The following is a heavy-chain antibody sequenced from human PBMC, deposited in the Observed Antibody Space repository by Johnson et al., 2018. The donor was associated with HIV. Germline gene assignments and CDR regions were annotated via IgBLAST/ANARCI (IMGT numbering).Heavy chain of an antibody. V-gene: IGHV3-74*02. D-gene: IGHD6-6*01. CDR3: AKVLGYSSSSRDAFDI. Sequence: VQLVESGGGSGQPGGSLRLSCAASGFTLSDHWMHWFRQVPGKGLAWVSRIDSVGRGTSYADSVKGRFTISRDNAKNTLSLQMNSLRAEDTAVYYCAKVLGYSSSSRDAFDIWGQGTMVTVSS. J-gene: IGHJ3*02. CDR1: GFTLSDHW. CDR2: IDSVGRGT.